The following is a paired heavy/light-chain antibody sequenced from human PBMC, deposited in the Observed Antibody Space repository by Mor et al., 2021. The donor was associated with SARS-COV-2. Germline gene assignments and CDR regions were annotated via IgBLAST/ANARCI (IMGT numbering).Heavy chain of an antibody. Sequence: EVQLLESGGTLVQPGGSLRLFCAASGFTFSSFAMTWVRQAPGRGLEWVSRITDSGGNTYYADSVKGRFTISRDNSKNTLYLQMNSLRAEDTAVYHCAKDLFSSSWVSDSWGQGTLVIVSS. CDR2: ITDSGGNT. D-gene: IGHD6-13*01. V-gene: IGHV3-23*01. CDR3: AKDLFSSSWVSDS. CDR1: GFTFSSFA. J-gene: IGHJ4*02.
Light chain of an antibody. V-gene: IGKV3-15*01. Sequence: EMVMTQSPATLSVSPGERATLSCRASHSVNINLAWYQQKPGQAPRLLIYGASTRATGIPAKFSGSGSGTEFTLTISSLQSEDFAVYYCQQYNSWPLTFGQGTRLEIK. CDR2: GAS. CDR3: QQYNSWPLT. CDR1: HSVNIN. J-gene: IGKJ5*01.